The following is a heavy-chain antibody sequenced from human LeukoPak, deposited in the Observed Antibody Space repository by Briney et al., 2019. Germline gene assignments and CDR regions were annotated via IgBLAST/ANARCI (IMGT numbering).Heavy chain of an antibody. CDR3: AKVRVERWLQFAFDI. V-gene: IGHV3-23*01. D-gene: IGHD5-24*01. CDR2: ISGSGGST. J-gene: IGHJ3*02. Sequence: PGGSLRLSCADSGFTYSSYAMSWVRQAPGKALEWVSAISGSGGSTYYADSVKGRFTISRDNSKNTLYLQMNSLRAEDTAVYYCAKVRVERWLQFAFDIWGQGTMVTVSS. CDR1: GFTYSSYA.